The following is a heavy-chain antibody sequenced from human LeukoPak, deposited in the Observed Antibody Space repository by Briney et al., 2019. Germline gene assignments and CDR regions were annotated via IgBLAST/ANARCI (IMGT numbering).Heavy chain of an antibody. CDR3: VYSSGWARYFDY. J-gene: IGHJ4*02. CDR2: ISSSSSTI. CDR1: GFTFSSYS. D-gene: IGHD6-19*01. Sequence: GGSLRRSCAASGFTFSSYSMNWVRQAPGKGLKWVSYISSSSSTIYYADYVKGRFTISRDNAKNSLYLQMNSLRAEDTAVYYCVYSSGWARYFDYWGQGTLVTVSS. V-gene: IGHV3-48*01.